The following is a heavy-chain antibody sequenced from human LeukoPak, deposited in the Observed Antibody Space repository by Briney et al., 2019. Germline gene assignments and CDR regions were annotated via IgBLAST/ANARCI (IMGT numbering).Heavy chain of an antibody. J-gene: IGHJ4*02. CDR3: AQPDF. CDR1: GITLRSSS. Sequence: PGGSLRLSCVASGITLRSSSMHWVRQAPGKGLEWLAFIRFDGSTKYYADSVKGRFTVSRDNSKSTLYLQMNSLRAEDTAVYYCAQPDFWGQGTLVTVSS. V-gene: IGHV3-30*02. CDR2: IRFDGSTK.